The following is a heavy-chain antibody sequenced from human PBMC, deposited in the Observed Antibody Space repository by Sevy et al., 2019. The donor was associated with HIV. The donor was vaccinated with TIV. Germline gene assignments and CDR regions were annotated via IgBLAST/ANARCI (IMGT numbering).Heavy chain of an antibody. CDR1: GFTFSDYY. Sequence: GGSLRLSCAASGFTFSDYYMSWIRQAPGKGVEWVSYISSSGSTIYYADSVKGRFTISRDNAKNSLYLQMNSLRAEDTAVYYCARGIQLWPEYFDYWGQGTLVTVSS. V-gene: IGHV3-11*01. CDR2: ISSSGSTI. J-gene: IGHJ4*02. D-gene: IGHD5-18*01. CDR3: ARGIQLWPEYFDY.